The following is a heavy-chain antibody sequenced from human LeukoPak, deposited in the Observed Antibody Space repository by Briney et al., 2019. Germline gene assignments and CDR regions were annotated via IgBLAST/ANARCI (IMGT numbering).Heavy chain of an antibody. CDR2: ISYDGSNK. CDR3: ANHYYDSSGRGDY. CDR1: GFTFSSYG. V-gene: IGHV3-30*18. D-gene: IGHD3-22*01. Sequence: GGSLRLSCAASGFTFSSYGMHWVRQAPGKGLEWVAVISYDGSNKYYADSVKGRFTISRDNSKNTLYLQMNSLRAEDTAVYYCANHYYDSSGRGDYWGQETLVTVSS. J-gene: IGHJ4*02.